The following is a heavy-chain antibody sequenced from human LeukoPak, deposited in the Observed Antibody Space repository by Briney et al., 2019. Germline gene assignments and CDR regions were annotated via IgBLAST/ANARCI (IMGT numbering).Heavy chain of an antibody. CDR3: AKDLDY. CDR2: ISYDGSNK. CDR1: GFTFSSYG. Sequence: GGSLRLSCAASGFTFSSYGMHWVRQAPGKGLEWVAVISYDGSNKYYADSVKGRFTISRDNSKNTLYLQMNSLRAEDTAVYYCAKDLDYWGQGTMVTVSS. J-gene: IGHJ4*02. V-gene: IGHV3-30*18.